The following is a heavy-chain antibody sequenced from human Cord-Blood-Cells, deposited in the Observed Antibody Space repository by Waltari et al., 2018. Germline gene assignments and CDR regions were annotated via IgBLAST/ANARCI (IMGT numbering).Heavy chain of an antibody. D-gene: IGHD3-10*01. J-gene: IGHJ4*02. CDR1: GGSFSGYY. CDR3: AREYGSGSYIFDY. V-gene: IGHV4-34*01. CDR2: INHSGSN. Sequence: QVQLQQWGAGLLKPSETLSLTCAVYGGSFSGYYWSWIRQPPGKGLEWIGEINHSGSNNYNPSLKSRVTISVDTSKNQFSLKLSSVTAADTAVYYCAREYGSGSYIFDYWGQGTLVTVSS.